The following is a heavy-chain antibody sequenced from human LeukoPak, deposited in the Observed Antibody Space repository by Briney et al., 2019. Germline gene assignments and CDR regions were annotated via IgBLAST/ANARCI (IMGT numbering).Heavy chain of an antibody. CDR2: IYYSGST. J-gene: IGHJ4*02. V-gene: IGHV4-59*01. Sequence: SETLSLTCTVSGGSISSYYWSWIRQPPGKGLEWIGYIYYSGSTNYNPSLKSRVTISVDTSKNQFSLKLSSVTAADTAVYYCARGGSRKARRFDYWGQGTLVTVSS. CDR3: ARGGSRKARRFDY. CDR1: GGSISSYY. D-gene: IGHD6-25*01.